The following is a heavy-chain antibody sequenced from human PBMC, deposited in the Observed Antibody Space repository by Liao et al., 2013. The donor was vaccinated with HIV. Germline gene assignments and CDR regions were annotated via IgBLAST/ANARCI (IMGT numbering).Heavy chain of an antibody. CDR3: AREGDFWSGYNPHDY. D-gene: IGHD3-3*01. J-gene: IGHJ4*02. Sequence: QVQLQESGPGLMKPSQTLSLTCTVSGGSISSGGYYWSWIRQPAGKGLEWIGRIYASGSTNYNPSLKSRVTMSVDTSKNQFSLKLSSVTAADTAVYYCAREGDFWSGYNPHDYWGRGNPGHRLL. CDR2: IYASGST. CDR1: GGSISSGGYY. V-gene: IGHV4-61*02.